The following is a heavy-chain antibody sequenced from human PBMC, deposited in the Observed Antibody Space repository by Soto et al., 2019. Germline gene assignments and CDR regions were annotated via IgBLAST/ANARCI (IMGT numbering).Heavy chain of an antibody. J-gene: IGHJ4*02. V-gene: IGHV3-13*01. CDR2: IGTAGDT. Sequence: GGSLRLSCAASGFTFSSYDMHWVRQATGKGLEWVSAIGTAGDTYYPGSVKGRFTISRENAKNSLYLQMNSLRAEDTAVYYCARASYGDYWAHFDYWGQGTLVTVSS. CDR1: GFTFSSYD. D-gene: IGHD4-17*01. CDR3: ARASYGDYWAHFDY.